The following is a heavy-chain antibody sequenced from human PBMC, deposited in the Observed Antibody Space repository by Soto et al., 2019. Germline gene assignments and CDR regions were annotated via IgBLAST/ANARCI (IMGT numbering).Heavy chain of an antibody. V-gene: IGHV1-69*01. J-gene: IGHJ4*02. CDR2: IIPFFGSP. Sequence: QVQLVQSGSEVQKPGSSVKVSCKASGDTFSSYAISWVRQAPGQGLEWMGGIIPFFGSPKFAQKFQGRLTITADESTSTAYMQLSSLRSEDTAVYYCAVGDPSDYCGQGTLITVSS. D-gene: IGHD2-21*02. CDR3: AVGDPSDY. CDR1: GDTFSSYA.